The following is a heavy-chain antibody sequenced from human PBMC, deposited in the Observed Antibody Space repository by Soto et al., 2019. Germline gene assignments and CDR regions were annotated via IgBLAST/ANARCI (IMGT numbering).Heavy chain of an antibody. CDR3: ARVLRLARAPFDH. J-gene: IGHJ4*02. Sequence: TMSLTCAVYGGSFSGYYWSWIRQPPGKGLEWIGEINHSGSTNYNPSLKSRVTISVDTSKNQFSLKLSSVTAADTAVYYCARVLRLARAPFDHWGQGTLVTSPQ. CDR1: GGSFSGYY. V-gene: IGHV4-34*01. CDR2: INHSGST.